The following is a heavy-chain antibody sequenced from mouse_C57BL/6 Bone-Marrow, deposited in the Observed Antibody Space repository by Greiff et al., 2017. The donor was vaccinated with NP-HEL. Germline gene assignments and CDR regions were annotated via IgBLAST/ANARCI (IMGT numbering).Heavy chain of an antibody. CDR3: ARSGLRRGKTFAY. V-gene: IGHV1-42*01. CDR1: GYSFTGYY. D-gene: IGHD2-4*01. CDR2: INPSTGGT. Sequence: EVKLQQSGPELVKPGASVKISCKASGYSFTGYYMNWVKQSPEKSLEWIGEINPSTGGTTYNQKFKAKATLTVDKSSSTAYMQLKSLTSEDSAVYYCARSGLRRGKTFAYWGQGTLVTVSA. J-gene: IGHJ3*01.